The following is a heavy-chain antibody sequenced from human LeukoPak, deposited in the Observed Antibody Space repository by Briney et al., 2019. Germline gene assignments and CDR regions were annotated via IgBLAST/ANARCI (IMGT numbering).Heavy chain of an antibody. CDR2: ISSSGSYT. Sequence: TGGSLRLSCAASGFTFSDYYMSWIRQAPGKGLEWVSYISSSGSYTNYADSVKGRFTISRDNAKNSLYLQMNSLRAEDTAVYYCARRDGGKSSFDYWGQGTLVTVSS. D-gene: IGHD4-23*01. J-gene: IGHJ4*02. V-gene: IGHV3-11*03. CDR3: ARRDGGKSSFDY. CDR1: GFTFSDYY.